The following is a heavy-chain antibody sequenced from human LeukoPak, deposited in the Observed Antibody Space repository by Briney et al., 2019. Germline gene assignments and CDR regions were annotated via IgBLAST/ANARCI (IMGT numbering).Heavy chain of an antibody. D-gene: IGHD4-11*01. CDR1: GGSISSGGYY. J-gene: IGHJ5*02. CDR3: ARLVTTSPSGGWFDP. V-gene: IGHV4-31*03. Sequence: SETLSLTCTVSGGSISSGGYYWSWIRQHPGKGLEWIGYIYYSGSTYYNPSLKSRVAISVDTSKNQFSLKLSSVTAADTAVYYCARLVTTSPSGGWFDPWGQGTLVTVSS. CDR2: IYYSGST.